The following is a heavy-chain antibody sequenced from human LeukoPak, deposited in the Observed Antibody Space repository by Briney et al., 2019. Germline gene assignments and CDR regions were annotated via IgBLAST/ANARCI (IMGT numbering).Heavy chain of an antibody. CDR2: IRSNSDGGTI. Sequence: GGSLRLSCATSGFTFSNAWMNWVRQAPGKGLEWVGRIRSNSDGGTIDYAAPVKGRFALSRDDSKNTLYLQMNSLQTEDTAVYYCATDFYDSTWGQGTLVTVSS. V-gene: IGHV3-15*07. CDR1: GFTFSNAW. D-gene: IGHD3-22*01. CDR3: ATDFYDST. J-gene: IGHJ5*02.